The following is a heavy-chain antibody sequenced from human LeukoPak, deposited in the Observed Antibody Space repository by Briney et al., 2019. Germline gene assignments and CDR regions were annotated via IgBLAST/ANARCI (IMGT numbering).Heavy chain of an antibody. Sequence: GGSLRLSCAASGLIVSTNYMNWVRQAPGKGLEWVSIMYDGGSTYYSESVRGRFTISRHNSKNTLYLQMKNLRVEDTAVYYCARQGYHFDTNADHLEAFDIWGQGTMVIVSS. J-gene: IGHJ3*02. V-gene: IGHV3-53*01. CDR2: MYDGGST. CDR3: ARQGYHFDTNADHLEAFDI. D-gene: IGHD3-22*01. CDR1: GLIVSTNY.